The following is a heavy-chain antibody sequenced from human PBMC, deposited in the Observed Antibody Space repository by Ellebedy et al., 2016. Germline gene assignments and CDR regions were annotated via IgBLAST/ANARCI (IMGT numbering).Heavy chain of an antibody. CDR2: ITTSSTNI. CDR3: VREDRSSSYHGLDV. Sequence: GGSLRLSCAASGFTFSTYSMIWVRQAPGKGLEWVSSITTSSTNIYYADSVKGRFTISRDNAKSSLFLQMNSLRAEDTAVYYCVREDRSSSYHGLDVWGQGTTVTVSS. CDR1: GFTFSTYS. V-gene: IGHV3-21*01. D-gene: IGHD6-6*01. J-gene: IGHJ6*02.